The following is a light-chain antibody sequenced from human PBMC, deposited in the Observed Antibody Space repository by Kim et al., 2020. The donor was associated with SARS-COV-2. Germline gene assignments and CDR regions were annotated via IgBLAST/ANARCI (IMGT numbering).Light chain of an antibody. CDR1: PGAVTSGHY. V-gene: IGLV7-46*01. CDR2: DIT. J-gene: IGLJ2*01. CDR3: LLSSGGARV. Sequence: PGGTVTLPCGSSPGAVTSGHYPYWFQQKPGQAPRTLIYDITNKHSWTPARFSGSLLGDKAALTLSGAQPEDEAEYYCLLSSGGARVFGGGTKLTVL.